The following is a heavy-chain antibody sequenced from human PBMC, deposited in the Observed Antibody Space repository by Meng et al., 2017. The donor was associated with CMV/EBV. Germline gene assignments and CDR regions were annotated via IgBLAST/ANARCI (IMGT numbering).Heavy chain of an antibody. CDR2: INHSGST. D-gene: IGHD6-13*01. V-gene: IGHV4-34*01. CDR1: GGSFSGYY. J-gene: IGHJ6*02. Sequence: SETLSLTCAVYGGSFSGYYWSWIRQPPGKGLEWIGEINHSGSTNYNPSLMSRVTISVDTSKNQFSLKLSSVTAADTAVYYCARGDSSSWYSVYYYYYYGMDVWGQGTTVTVSS. CDR3: ARGDSSSWYSVYYYYYYGMDV.